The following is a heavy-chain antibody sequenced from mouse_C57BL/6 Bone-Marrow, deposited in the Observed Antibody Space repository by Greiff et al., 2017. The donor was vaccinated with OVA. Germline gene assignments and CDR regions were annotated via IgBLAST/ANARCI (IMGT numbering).Heavy chain of an antibody. V-gene: IGHV1-26*01. CDR2: INPNNGGT. Sequence: DVQLQHSGPELVKPGASVKISCKASGYTFTDYYMNWVKQSHGKSLEWIGDINPNNGGTSYNQKFKGKATLTVDKSSSTAYMELRSLTSEDSAVYYCARSGNYGSSPSYWYFDVWGTGTTVTVSS. D-gene: IGHD1-1*01. CDR1: GYTFTDYY. CDR3: ARSGNYGSSPSYWYFDV. J-gene: IGHJ1*03.